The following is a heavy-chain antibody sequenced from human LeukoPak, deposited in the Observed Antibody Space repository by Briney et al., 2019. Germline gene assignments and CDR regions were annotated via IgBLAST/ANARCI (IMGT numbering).Heavy chain of an antibody. D-gene: IGHD2-2*01. J-gene: IGHJ6*03. Sequence: GGSLRLSCAASGFTFDDYGMSWVRQAPGKGLEWVSGINWNGGSTGYADSVKGRFTIPRDNAKNSLYLQMNSLRAEDTAVYYCARDNGYCSSTSCYHYYMDVWGKGTTVTVSS. CDR2: INWNGGST. V-gene: IGHV3-20*04. CDR3: ARDNGYCSSTSCYHYYMDV. CDR1: GFTFDDYG.